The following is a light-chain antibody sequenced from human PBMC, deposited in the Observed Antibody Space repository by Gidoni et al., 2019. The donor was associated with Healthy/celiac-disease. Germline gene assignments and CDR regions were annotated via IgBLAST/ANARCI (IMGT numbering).Light chain of an antibody. V-gene: IGKV1-5*03. Sequence: DIQMTQSPSTLSASVGDRVTITCRASQSISSWLAWYQQKPGKAPKLLIYMASSLESGVPSRFSGSGSGTEFTLTISSLQPDDFATYYCQQYYSYPLTFGGGTKVEIK. CDR3: QQYYSYPLT. CDR1: QSISSW. J-gene: IGKJ4*01. CDR2: MAS.